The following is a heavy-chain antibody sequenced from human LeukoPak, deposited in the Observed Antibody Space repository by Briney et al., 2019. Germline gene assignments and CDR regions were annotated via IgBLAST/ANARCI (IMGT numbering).Heavy chain of an antibody. CDR3: ARDSSGWKSNGAFDI. J-gene: IGHJ3*02. D-gene: IGHD6-19*01. Sequence: PSQTLSLTCKVSGGFISSGSYYWSWLRHPAGKGLEWIGRIYTRGSTNYNPSLKSRVTISVDTSKNQFALKLSSVTAADTAVYYCARDSSGWKSNGAFDIWGQGTMVTVSS. CDR2: IYTRGST. CDR1: GGFISSGSYY. V-gene: IGHV4-61*02.